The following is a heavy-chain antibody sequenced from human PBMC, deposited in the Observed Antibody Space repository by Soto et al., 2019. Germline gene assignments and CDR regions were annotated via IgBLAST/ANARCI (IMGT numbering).Heavy chain of an antibody. Sequence: QVQLQQWGAGLLKPSETLSLTCAIYGGSFSNYYWNWIRQPPGKGLEWMGKINHNGSTNYSRSLKSRLTISVDTSKNQFSLKLISVTAADTAVYFCGRGRGYSNAWGSYYSGMDVWGQGTTVTVSS. D-gene: IGHD6-19*01. V-gene: IGHV4-34*01. J-gene: IGHJ6*02. CDR3: GRGRGYSNAWGSYYSGMDV. CDR1: GGSFSNYY. CDR2: INHNGST.